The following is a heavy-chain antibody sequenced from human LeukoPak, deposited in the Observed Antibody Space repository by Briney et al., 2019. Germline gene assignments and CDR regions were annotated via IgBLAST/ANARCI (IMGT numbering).Heavy chain of an antibody. CDR2: IYHSGST. CDR1: GGSISSSNW. CDR3: ARKVYDCSGGSCYSIFDY. D-gene: IGHD2-15*01. J-gene: IGHJ4*02. V-gene: IGHV4-4*02. Sequence: PSETLSLTCAVSGGSISSSNWWSWVRQPPGKGLEWIGEIYHSGSTNYNPSLKSRVTISVDKSKNQFSLKLSSVTAADTAVYYCARKVYDCSGGSCYSIFDYWGQGTLVTVSS.